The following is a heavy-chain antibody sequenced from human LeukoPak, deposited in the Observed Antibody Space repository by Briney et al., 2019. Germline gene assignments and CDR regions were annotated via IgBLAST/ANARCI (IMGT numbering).Heavy chain of an antibody. V-gene: IGHV3-23*01. CDR3: AKPPPDSSSWLFDY. CDR2: ISDNGGST. D-gene: IGHD6-13*01. Sequence: GGSLRLSCAASGFTFSTYAMSWVRQAPGKGLEWVSTISDNGGSTYYADSVKGRFTISRDNSKNTLYMQMNSLRVEDTAVYYCAKPPPDSSSWLFDYWGQGTLVTVSS. CDR1: GFTFSTYA. J-gene: IGHJ4*02.